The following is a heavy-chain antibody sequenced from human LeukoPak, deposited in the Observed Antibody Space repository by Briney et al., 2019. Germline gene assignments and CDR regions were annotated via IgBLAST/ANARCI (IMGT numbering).Heavy chain of an antibody. V-gene: IGHV3-33*06. D-gene: IGHD1-26*01. CDR1: GFSFSNYG. CDR3: AKARGAATYYYYYMDV. J-gene: IGHJ6*03. CDR2: IWYDGSNK. Sequence: GRSLRLSCAVSGFSFSNYGMHWVRQAPGKGLEWVALIWYDGSNKYYADSVKGLFTISRDNSKNTLYLQMNTLRAEDTAVYYCAKARGAATYYYYYMDVWGKGTTVTVYS.